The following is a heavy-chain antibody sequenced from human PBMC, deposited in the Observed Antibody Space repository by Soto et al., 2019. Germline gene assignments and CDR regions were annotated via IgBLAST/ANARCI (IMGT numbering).Heavy chain of an antibody. CDR2: FDPEDGET. D-gene: IGHD2-8*01. CDR1: GYTLTELS. V-gene: IGHV1-24*01. J-gene: IGHJ6*02. Sequence: ASVKVSCKVSGYTLTELSMHWVRQAPGKGLEWMGGFDPEDGETIYAQKFQGRVTMTEDTSTTTAYMELRSLRSEDTAVYYFARDPYHVLMVNAPNHYGMDVWGQGTTVTVSS. CDR3: ARDPYHVLMVNAPNHYGMDV.